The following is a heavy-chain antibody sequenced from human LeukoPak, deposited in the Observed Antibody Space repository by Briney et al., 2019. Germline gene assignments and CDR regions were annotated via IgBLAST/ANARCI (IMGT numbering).Heavy chain of an antibody. CDR2: ISGSGGST. CDR1: GFTFSSYA. J-gene: IGHJ4*02. D-gene: IGHD6-19*01. V-gene: IGHV3-23*01. CDR3: ARGGRYSSGWSEGEDY. Sequence: PGGSLRLSCAASGFTFSSYAMSWVRQAPGKGLEWVSAISGSGGSTYYADSVKGRFTISRDNSKNTLYLQMNSLRAEDTAVYYCARGGRYSSGWSEGEDYWGQGTLVTVSS.